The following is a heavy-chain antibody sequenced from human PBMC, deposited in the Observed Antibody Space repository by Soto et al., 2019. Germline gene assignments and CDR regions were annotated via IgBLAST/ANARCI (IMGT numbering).Heavy chain of an antibody. J-gene: IGHJ5*02. V-gene: IGHV4-59*01. CDR2: IYYSGST. Sequence: SETLSLTCTVSGGSISSYYWSWIRQPPGKGLEWIGYIYYSGSTNYNPSLKSRVTISVDTSKNQFSLKLSSVTAADTAVYYCARSARQIVVVPAAEFDPWGQGTLVTVSS. CDR3: ARSARQIVVVPAAEFDP. D-gene: IGHD2-2*01. CDR1: GGSISSYY.